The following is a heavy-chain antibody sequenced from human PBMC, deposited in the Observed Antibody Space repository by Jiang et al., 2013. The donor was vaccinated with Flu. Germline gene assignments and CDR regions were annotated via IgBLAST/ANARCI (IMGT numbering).Heavy chain of an antibody. CDR2: MNPNSGNT. Sequence: GYTFTSYDINWVRQATGQGLEWMGWMNPNSGNTGYAQKFQGRVTMTRNTSVSTAYMELSSLRSEDTAVYYCARGRGKTTVTEPDYWGQGTLVTVSS. V-gene: IGHV1-8*02. D-gene: IGHD4-17*01. J-gene: IGHJ4*02. CDR3: ARGRGKTTVTEPDY. CDR1: GYTFTSYD.